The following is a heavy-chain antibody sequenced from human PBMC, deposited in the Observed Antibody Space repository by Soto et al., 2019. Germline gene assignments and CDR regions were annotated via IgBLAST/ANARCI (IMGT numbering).Heavy chain of an antibody. CDR3: ARDIAFDIDF. Sequence: QVHLLQSGAEVQKPGASVKVSCKTSGYTFNDFGITWVRQVPGLGLEWLGWIYSKAGKMNFAPQFQNRVIMTTDTTTGTAFMELTILTFDDLAIYFCARDIAFDIDFWGQGTLVTVS. D-gene: IGHD2-15*01. CDR1: GYTFNDFG. CDR2: IYSKAGKM. J-gene: IGHJ4*02. V-gene: IGHV1-18*03.